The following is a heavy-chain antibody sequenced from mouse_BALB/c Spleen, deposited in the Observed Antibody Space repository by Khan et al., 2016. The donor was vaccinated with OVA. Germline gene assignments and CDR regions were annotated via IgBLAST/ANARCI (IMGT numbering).Heavy chain of an antibody. J-gene: IGHJ2*01. CDR3: ARTAGYYGSNYFDY. D-gene: IGHD1-1*01. Sequence: EVELVESGGGLVKPGGSLKFSCAASEFTFSNYGMSWVRQTPEKRLEWVATISSGGSYTYYPDSVKGRFTISRDNANNTLYLKMSSLRSEDTAMYYCARTAGYYGSNYFDYWGQGTTLTVSS. CDR2: ISSGGSYT. CDR1: EFTFSNYG. V-gene: IGHV5-9-3*01.